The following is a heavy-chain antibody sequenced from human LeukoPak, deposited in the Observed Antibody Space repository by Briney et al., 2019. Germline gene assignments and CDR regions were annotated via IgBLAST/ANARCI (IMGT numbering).Heavy chain of an antibody. Sequence: GGSLRLSCAASGFTFSSYAMSWVRQAPGKGLEWVGLIRSKAYGGTIEYAASVKGRFTISRDDSKTIAYLQMNSLKTEDTAVYYCTRTRYSSSWYYFDYWGQGTLVTVSS. D-gene: IGHD6-13*01. J-gene: IGHJ4*02. V-gene: IGHV3-49*04. CDR1: GFTFSSYA. CDR2: IRSKAYGGTI. CDR3: TRTRYSSSWYYFDY.